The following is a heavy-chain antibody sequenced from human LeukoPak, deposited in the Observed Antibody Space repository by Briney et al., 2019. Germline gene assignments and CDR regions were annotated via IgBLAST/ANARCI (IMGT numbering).Heavy chain of an antibody. V-gene: IGHV3-30-3*01. CDR1: GFTFSSYA. J-gene: IGHJ4*02. CDR3: ARVSIVDYYASGSYQHFDF. D-gene: IGHD3-10*01. CDR2: ISYDGSNK. Sequence: GGSLRLSCAASGFTFSSYAMHWVRQAPGKGLEWVAVISYDGSNKYYADSVKGRFTISRDNSKNTLYLQMNSLRAEDTAVYYCARVSIVDYYASGSYQHFDFWGQGTLVTVSS.